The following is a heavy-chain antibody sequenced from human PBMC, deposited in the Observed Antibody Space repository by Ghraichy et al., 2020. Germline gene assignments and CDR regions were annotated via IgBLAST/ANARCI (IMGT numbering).Heavy chain of an antibody. CDR1: GFTFSSYG. CDR2: ISYDGSNK. Sequence: GGSLRLSCAASGFTFSSYGMHWVRQAPGKGLEWVAVISYDGSNKYYADSVKGRFTISRDNSKNTLYLQMNSLRAEDTAVYYCAKETGSGSYYMRYYYYGMDVWGQGTTVTVSS. J-gene: IGHJ6*02. D-gene: IGHD3-10*01. V-gene: IGHV3-30*18. CDR3: AKETGSGSYYMRYYYYGMDV.